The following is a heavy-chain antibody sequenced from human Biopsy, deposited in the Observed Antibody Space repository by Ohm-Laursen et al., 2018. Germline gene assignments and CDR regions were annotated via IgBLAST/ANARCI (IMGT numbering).Heavy chain of an antibody. CDR3: SSHHSTNGVCRGVYFDY. CDR2: IYTGGTT. V-gene: IGHV3-53*01. Sequence: SLRLSCAASGFTVSNKYMSWVRQAPGKGLEWVSVIYTGGTTHYADSVRGRCTISKDNSKHTLYLLINSLKAEDTAVDYCSSHHSTNGVCRGVYFDYWGQGTLVTVSS. CDR1: GFTVSNKY. D-gene: IGHD2-8*01. J-gene: IGHJ4*02.